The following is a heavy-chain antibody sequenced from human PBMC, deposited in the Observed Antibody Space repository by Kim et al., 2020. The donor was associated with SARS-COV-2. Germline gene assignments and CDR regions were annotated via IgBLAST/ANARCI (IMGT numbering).Heavy chain of an antibody. V-gene: IGHV3-30*04. CDR1: GFSFSNYA. J-gene: IGHJ4*01. CDR3: ARKPTTSSWAYYFVY. D-gene: IGHD6-13*01. CDR2: LSYAGTNK. Sequence: GGSLRLSCAASGFSFSNYAMFWVRQAPGKGLEWVSLLSYAGTNKYYADSVKGRFTISRDNSKSTLYLQMNSLRVADTAVYFCARKPTTSSWAYYFVYWG.